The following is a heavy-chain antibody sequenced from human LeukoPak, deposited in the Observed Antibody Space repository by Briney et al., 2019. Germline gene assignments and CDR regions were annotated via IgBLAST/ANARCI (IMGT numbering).Heavy chain of an antibody. CDR1: GFTFSNYT. V-gene: IGHV3-21*01. CDR2: ITSSSSHR. J-gene: IGHJ6*02. D-gene: IGHD3-10*01. Sequence: GGSLTLSCIASGFTFSNYTMNWVCQAPAQGLELVSSITSSSSHRYYADSLKRRFTISRDNAKNSLYLQLNSLRAAATAVYYCATVMVRGVIKNYGMDVWGQGTTVTVSS. CDR3: ATVMVRGVIKNYGMDV.